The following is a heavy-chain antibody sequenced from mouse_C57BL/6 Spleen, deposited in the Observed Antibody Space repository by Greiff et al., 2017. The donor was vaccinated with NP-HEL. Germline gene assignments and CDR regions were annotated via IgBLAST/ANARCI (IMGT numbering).Heavy chain of an antibody. D-gene: IGHD2-3*01. V-gene: IGHV5-9-1*02. Sequence: EVKLVESGEGLVKPGGSLKLSCAASGFTFSSYAMSWVRQTPEKRLEWVAYISSGGDYIYYADTVKGRFTISRDNARNTLYLQMSSLKSEDTAMYYCTRDPGYYGAMDYWGQGTSVTVSS. CDR3: TRDPGYYGAMDY. CDR2: ISSGGDYI. J-gene: IGHJ4*01. CDR1: GFTFSSYA.